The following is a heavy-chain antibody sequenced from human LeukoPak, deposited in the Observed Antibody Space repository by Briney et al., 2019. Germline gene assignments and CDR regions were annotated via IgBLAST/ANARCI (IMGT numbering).Heavy chain of an antibody. CDR1: GFTFSSYA. Sequence: GGSLRLSCEASGFTFSSYAMHWVRQAPGKGLEWVANIKQDGSEKYYVDSVKGRFTISRDNAKNSLYLQMNSLRAEDMAVYYCARDGPPTITMVRGVANDAFDIWGQGTMVTVSS. CDR2: IKQDGSEK. J-gene: IGHJ3*02. D-gene: IGHD3-10*01. CDR3: ARDGPPTITMVRGVANDAFDI. V-gene: IGHV3-7*01.